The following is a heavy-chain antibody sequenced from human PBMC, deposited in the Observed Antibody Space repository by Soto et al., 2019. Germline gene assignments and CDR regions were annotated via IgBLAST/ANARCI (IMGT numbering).Heavy chain of an antibody. D-gene: IGHD1-1*01. V-gene: IGHV1-18*01. J-gene: IGHJ4*02. CDR2: ISAHNGNT. CDR3: ARGRYGDY. CDR1: GYTFTSYG. Sequence: QVHLVQSGAEVKKPGASVKVSCKGSGYTFTSYGITWVRQAPGQGLEWMGWISAHNGNTDYEQKLQGRVTVTRDTSTSTAYTELRRLRSHDTAVYYCARGRYGDYWGQGALVTVSS.